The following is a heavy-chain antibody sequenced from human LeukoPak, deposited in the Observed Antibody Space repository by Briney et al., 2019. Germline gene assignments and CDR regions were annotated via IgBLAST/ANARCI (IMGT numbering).Heavy chain of an antibody. CDR1: GGSFSGYY. CDR3: ARPSEAAGDAFDI. J-gene: IGHJ3*02. Sequence: SETLSLTCAVYGGSFSGYYWNWIRQPPGKGLEWIGEINHSGSTNYNPSLKSRVTISVDMSKNQFSLNLRSVTAADTAVYYCARPSEAAGDAFDIWGQGTMVTVSS. V-gene: IGHV4-34*01. D-gene: IGHD3-10*01. CDR2: INHSGST.